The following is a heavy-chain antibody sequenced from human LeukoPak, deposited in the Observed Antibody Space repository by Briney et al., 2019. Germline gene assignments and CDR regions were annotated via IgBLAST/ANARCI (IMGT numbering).Heavy chain of an antibody. CDR2: IYYSGST. CDR1: GGSISSYY. Sequence: TSETLSLTCTVSGGSISSYYWSWIRQPPRKGLEWIGYIYYSGSTNYNPSLKSRVTISVDTSKNQFSLKLSSVTAADTAVYYCARVVVVPAIWFDPWGQGTLVTVSS. V-gene: IGHV4-59*01. D-gene: IGHD2-2*01. CDR3: ARVVVVPAIWFDP. J-gene: IGHJ5*02.